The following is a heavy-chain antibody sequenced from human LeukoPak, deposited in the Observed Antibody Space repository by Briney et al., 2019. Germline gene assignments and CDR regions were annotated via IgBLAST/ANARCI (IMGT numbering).Heavy chain of an antibody. CDR2: IHSDGNT. V-gene: IGHV3-53*01. CDR1: GFTFSNNF. D-gene: IGHD5/OR15-5a*01. CDR3: AREDNRGVYDDGFDI. Sequence: GGSLRLSCAASGFTFSNNFMYWVRQAPGKGLEWVSVIHSDGNTLYADSVEGRFTISRDNFKNTVYLQMSSLRAEDTAVYYCAREDNRGVYDDGFDIWGQGTMVTVSS. J-gene: IGHJ3*02.